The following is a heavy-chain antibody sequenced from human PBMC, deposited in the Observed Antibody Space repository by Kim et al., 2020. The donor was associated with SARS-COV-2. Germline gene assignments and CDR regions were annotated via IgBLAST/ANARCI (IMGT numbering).Heavy chain of an antibody. CDR3: ARLLXDFWSGYQYYYGMDV. V-gene: IGHV4-59*08. CDR2: IYYSGST. CDR1: GGSISSYY. J-gene: IGHJ6*02. Sequence: SETLSLTCTVSGGSISSYYWSWIRQPPGKGLEWIGYIYYSGSTNYNPSLKSRVTXXVDTSKNQFSLKLSSVTAADTAVYYCARLLXDFWSGYQYYYGMDVWGQXXTVTVSS. D-gene: IGHD3-3*01.